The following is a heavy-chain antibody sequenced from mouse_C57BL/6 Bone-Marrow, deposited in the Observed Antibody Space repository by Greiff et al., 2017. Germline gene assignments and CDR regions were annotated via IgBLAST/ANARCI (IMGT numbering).Heavy chain of an antibody. CDR3: TSFLDYAMDY. CDR2: IDPENGDT. CDR1: GFNIKDDY. J-gene: IGHJ4*01. Sequence: EVQLQQSGAELVRPGASVKLSCTASGFNIKDDYMHWVKQRPEQGLEWIGWIDPENGDTEYASKFQGKATITADTSSNTAYLQLNSLTSEDTAVYYCTSFLDYAMDYWGQGTSVTVSS. V-gene: IGHV14-4*01. D-gene: IGHD1-2*01.